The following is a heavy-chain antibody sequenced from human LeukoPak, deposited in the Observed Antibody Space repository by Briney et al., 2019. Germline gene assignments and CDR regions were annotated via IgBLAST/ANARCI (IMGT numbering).Heavy chain of an antibody. V-gene: IGHV3-23*01. D-gene: IGHD1-26*01. Sequence: GGSLRLSCAASGFTFSNYALSWVRQAPGKGLEWVSDISGSGGSTYYADSVKGRFTISRDNAKNSLYLQMNSLRAEDTALYYCARGRYSGGYLLDYWGQGTLVTVSS. CDR3: ARGRYSGGYLLDY. J-gene: IGHJ4*02. CDR1: GFTFSNYA. CDR2: ISGSGGST.